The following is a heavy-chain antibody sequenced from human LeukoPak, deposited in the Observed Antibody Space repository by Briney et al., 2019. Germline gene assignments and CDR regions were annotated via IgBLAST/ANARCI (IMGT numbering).Heavy chain of an antibody. CDR2: ISSTSRYI. CDR3: AKAGGYSSGWWGDY. D-gene: IGHD6-19*01. J-gene: IGHJ4*02. CDR1: GFTFGSYS. V-gene: IGHV3-21*04. Sequence: GGSLRLSCAASGFTFGSYSMNWVRQVPGKGPQWVASISSTSRYIYYADSVKGRFTVSRDNAKNSLSLQMNSLRVEDTAIYYCAKAGGYSSGWWGDYWGQGTLVTVSS.